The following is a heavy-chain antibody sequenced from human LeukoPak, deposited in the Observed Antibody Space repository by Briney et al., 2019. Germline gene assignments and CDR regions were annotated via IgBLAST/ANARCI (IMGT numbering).Heavy chain of an antibody. CDR2: TRNKANNYAT. J-gene: IGHJ4*02. D-gene: IGHD4-23*01. CDR1: GYTFSDHY. V-gene: IGHV3-72*01. CDR3: TRWRSGTSD. Sequence: GGSLRLSCAVSGYTFSDHYKDWVRQAPGEGLEWVGHTRNKANNYATEYAASVKGRFTISRDDSRNSVYLQMNSLKTEDTAVYYCTRWRSGTSDWGQGTLVTVSS.